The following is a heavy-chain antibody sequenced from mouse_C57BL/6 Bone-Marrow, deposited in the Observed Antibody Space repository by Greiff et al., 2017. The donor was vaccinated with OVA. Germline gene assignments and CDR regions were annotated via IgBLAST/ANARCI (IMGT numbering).Heavy chain of an antibody. Sequence: EVKLMESGPALVKPSQTVSLTCTVTGYSITNGNHWWNWIRQVSGSKLEWIGYISSSGSTDSNPSLKSRISITRDTSKNQLLLQLNSVATEDIATYYGGRATRVVDHWYGGVWGTGATVTVAS. J-gene: IGHJ1*03. V-gene: IGHV3-4*01. CDR2: ISSSGST. CDR1: GYSITNGNHW. D-gene: IGHD1-1*01. CDR3: GRATRVVDHWYGGV.